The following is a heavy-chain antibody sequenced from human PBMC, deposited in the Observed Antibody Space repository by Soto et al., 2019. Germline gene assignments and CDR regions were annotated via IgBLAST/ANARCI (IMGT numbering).Heavy chain of an antibody. V-gene: IGHV1-69*02. J-gene: IGHJ4*02. D-gene: IGHD3-9*01. CDR1: GGTFSSYT. Sequence: QVQLVQSGAEVKKPGSSVKVSCKASGGTFSSYTISWVRQAPGQGLEWMGRIIPILGIANYAQKFQGRVTITADKSTSTAYMELSSLRSEYSVFYYCAIVQVLTGYYDYWGQGTLVTVSS. CDR2: IIPILGIA. CDR3: AIVQVLTGYYDY.